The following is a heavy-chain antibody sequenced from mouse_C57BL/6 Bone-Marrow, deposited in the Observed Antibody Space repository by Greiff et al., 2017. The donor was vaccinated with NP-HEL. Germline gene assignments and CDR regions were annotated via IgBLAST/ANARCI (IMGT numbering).Heavy chain of an antibody. CDR1: GFTFSDYY. CDR2: INYDGSST. Sequence: EVKLMESEGGLVQPGSSMKLSCTASGFTFSDYYMAWVRQVPEKGLEWVANINYDGSSTYYLDSLKSRFIISRDNAKNILYLQMSSLKSEDTATYYCARDRLGAFDYWGQGTTLTVSS. D-gene: IGHD4-1*01. V-gene: IGHV5-16*01. J-gene: IGHJ2*01. CDR3: ARDRLGAFDY.